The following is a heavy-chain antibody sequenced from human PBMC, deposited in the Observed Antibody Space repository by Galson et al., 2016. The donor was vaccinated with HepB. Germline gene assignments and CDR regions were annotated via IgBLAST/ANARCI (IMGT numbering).Heavy chain of an antibody. CDR3: SKGGDYEC. CDR1: GFTFSSSA. Sequence: SLRLSCAASGFTFSSSAMSWVRQTPGKGLEWVSAIGGSGDDTYYADSVKGRFTISRDTSKNTLYLQMNSLRGDDTAIYFCSKGGDYECWGQGTLVTVSS. J-gene: IGHJ4*02. CDR2: IGGSGDDT. D-gene: IGHD4-17*01. V-gene: IGHV3-23*01.